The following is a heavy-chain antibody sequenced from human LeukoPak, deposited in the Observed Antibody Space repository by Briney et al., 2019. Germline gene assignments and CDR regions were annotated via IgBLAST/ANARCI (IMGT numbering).Heavy chain of an antibody. Sequence: GGSLRLSCAASGFTFSSYWMHWVRQAAGKGLVWVSHINTDGNTASYADSVKGRFTISRDNAKNTLYLQMNSLRAEDTAVYYCARDYCSSTSCFPDVWGKGTTVAVSS. D-gene: IGHD2-2*01. CDR1: GFTFSSYW. J-gene: IGHJ6*04. V-gene: IGHV3-74*01. CDR2: INTDGNTA. CDR3: ARDYCSSTSCFPDV.